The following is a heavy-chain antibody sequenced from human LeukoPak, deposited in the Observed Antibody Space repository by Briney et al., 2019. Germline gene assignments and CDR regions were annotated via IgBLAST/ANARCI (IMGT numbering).Heavy chain of an antibody. J-gene: IGHJ5*02. Sequence: SETLSLTCTVSGGSISSYYWSWIRQPPGKGLEWIGYIYYSGSTNYNPSLKSRVTISVDTSKNQFSLKLSSVTAADTAVYYCAASTTVANWFDPWGQGTLVTVSS. V-gene: IGHV4-59*01. D-gene: IGHD4-23*01. CDR2: IYYSGST. CDR1: GGSISSYY. CDR3: AASTTVANWFDP.